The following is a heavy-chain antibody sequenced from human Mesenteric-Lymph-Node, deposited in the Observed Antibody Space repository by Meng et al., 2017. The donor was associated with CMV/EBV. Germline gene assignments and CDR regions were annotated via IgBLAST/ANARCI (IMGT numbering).Heavy chain of an antibody. CDR3: AGGIAAAGSRWFDP. CDR1: GGTFSSYT. V-gene: IGHV1-69*02. Sequence: QVQLLQSGSEVKKPGSVVKVLWKASGGTFSSYTNSWVRQATGQGLEWMGRIIPILGIANDAQKFQGRVTITADKSTSTAYMELSSLRSEDTAVYYCAGGIAAAGSRWFDPWGQGTLVTVSS. CDR2: IIPILGIA. D-gene: IGHD6-13*01. J-gene: IGHJ5*02.